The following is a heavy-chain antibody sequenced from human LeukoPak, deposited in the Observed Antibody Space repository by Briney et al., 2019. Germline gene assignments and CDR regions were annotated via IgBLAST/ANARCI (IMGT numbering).Heavy chain of an antibody. J-gene: IGHJ3*02. CDR1: GGSFSGYY. CDR2: INHSGST. Sequence: SETLSLTCAVYGGSFSGYYWSWIRQPPGKGLEWIGEINHSGSTNYNPSLKSRVTISVATSKNQFSLKLSSVTAADTAVYYCAKGGIRSGAFDIWGQGTRVTVSS. D-gene: IGHD6-13*01. CDR3: AKGGIRSGAFDI. V-gene: IGHV4-34*01.